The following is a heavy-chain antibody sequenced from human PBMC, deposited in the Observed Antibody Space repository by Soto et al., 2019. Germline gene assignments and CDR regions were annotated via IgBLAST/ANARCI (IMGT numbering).Heavy chain of an antibody. D-gene: IGHD5-12*01. CDR3: AKDTYASYVNIVAADAFDI. V-gene: IGHV3-23*01. J-gene: IGHJ3*02. CDR1: GFTFSSYA. CDR2: ISGSGGST. Sequence: PGGSLRLSCAASGFTFSSYAMSWVRQAPGKGLEWVSAISGSGGSTYYADSVKGRFTISRDNSKNTLYLQMNSLRAEDTAVYYCAKDTYASYVNIVAADAFDIWGQGTMVTVSS.